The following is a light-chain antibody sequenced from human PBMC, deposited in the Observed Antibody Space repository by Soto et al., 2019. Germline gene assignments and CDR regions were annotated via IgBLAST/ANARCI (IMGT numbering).Light chain of an antibody. J-gene: IGKJ1*01. CDR1: QSVRSW. V-gene: IGKV1-17*01. Sequence: IHMTHSPSTLSASVLYRVTITCLASQSVRSWLAWYQQKPGKAPKRLIYAASSLQSGVPSRFSGSGSGTEFTLTISSLQPEDFATYYCLQHNSYPRTFGQGTKVDIK. CDR3: LQHNSYPRT. CDR2: AAS.